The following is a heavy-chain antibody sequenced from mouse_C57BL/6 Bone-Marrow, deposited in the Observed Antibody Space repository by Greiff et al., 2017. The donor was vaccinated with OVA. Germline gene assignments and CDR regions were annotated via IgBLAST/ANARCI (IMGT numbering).Heavy chain of an antibody. D-gene: IGHD1-1*01. J-gene: IGHJ3*01. Sequence: EVMLVESGGDLVKPGGSLKLSCAASGFTFSSYGMSWVRQTPDKRLEWVATISSGGSYTYYPDSVKGRFTISRDNAKNSLYLQMSSLKSEGTAMYYCARHFYGSSPFAYWGQGTLVTVSA. V-gene: IGHV5-6*01. CDR3: ARHFYGSSPFAY. CDR1: GFTFSSYG. CDR2: ISSGGSYT.